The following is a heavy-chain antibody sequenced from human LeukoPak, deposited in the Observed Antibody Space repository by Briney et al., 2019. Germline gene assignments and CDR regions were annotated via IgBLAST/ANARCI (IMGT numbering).Heavy chain of an antibody. D-gene: IGHD3/OR15-3a*01. V-gene: IGHV3-21*01. CDR3: AAGLVTPY. J-gene: IGHJ4*02. Sequence: GGSLRLSCAASGFTFSTYTLNWVRQVPGKGLEWVSSVSSRSSYIYYADSVKGRFTISRDNAKNSLYLQMNSLRVEDTAVYYCAAGLVTPYWGQGTLVTVSS. CDR1: GFTFSTYT. CDR2: VSSRSSYI.